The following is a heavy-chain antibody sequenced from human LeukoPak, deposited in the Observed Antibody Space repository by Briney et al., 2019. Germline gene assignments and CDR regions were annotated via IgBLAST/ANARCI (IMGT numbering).Heavy chain of an antibody. CDR2: IWYDGSNK. Sequence: GRSLRLSCAASGFTFSSYGMHWVRQAPGKGLEWVAVIWYDGSNKYHADSVKGRFTISRDNSKNTLYLQMNSLRAEDTAVYYCARELGVGEQQLVGPDYYYYGMDVWGQGTTVTVSS. CDR3: ARELGVGEQQLVGPDYYYYGMDV. V-gene: IGHV3-33*01. CDR1: GFTFSSYG. J-gene: IGHJ6*02. D-gene: IGHD6-13*01.